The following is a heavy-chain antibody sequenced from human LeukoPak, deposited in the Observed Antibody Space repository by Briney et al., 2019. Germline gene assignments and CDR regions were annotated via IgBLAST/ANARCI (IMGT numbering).Heavy chain of an antibody. Sequence: GRSLRLSCAASGFIFSSYAVHWVRQAPGKGLEWVAVISSDGRHIFYADSVKGRFTISRDDSKNTLYLQMNSLRAEDTALYLCARCGGTCSLPSTSAMDVWGQGTTVTVS. CDR2: ISSDGRHI. CDR3: ARCGGTCSLPSTSAMDV. J-gene: IGHJ6*02. V-gene: IGHV3-30*04. CDR1: GFIFSSYA. D-gene: IGHD2-21*01.